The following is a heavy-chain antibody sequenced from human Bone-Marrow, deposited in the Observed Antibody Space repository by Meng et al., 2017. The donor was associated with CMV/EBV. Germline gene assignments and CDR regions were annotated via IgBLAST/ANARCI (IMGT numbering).Heavy chain of an antibody. CDR2: INTDGSFT. V-gene: IGHV3-74*03. CDR1: GFTFSNYW. CDR3: GRDLTGERDQ. D-gene: IGHD7-27*01. J-gene: IGHJ4*02. Sequence: GGGLVQPGGSLGLSWADSGFTFSNYWMHWVRQVPGEGLVWVSRINTDGSFTSYADSVKGRFTISRDNAKNTLYLQMNSLRVDDSAVYYCGRDLTGERDQWGQGTLVTVSS.